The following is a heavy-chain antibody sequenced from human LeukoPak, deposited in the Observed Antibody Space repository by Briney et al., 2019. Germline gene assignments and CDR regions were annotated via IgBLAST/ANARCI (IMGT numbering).Heavy chain of an antibody. CDR3: ARGTSITAGIDY. Sequence: PGGSLRLFCAASGFAFNNYWMFWVRQAPGKGLVWISQTNIDGASTTYGDPAKGRFTASRDNAKSILYLQLNSLGVEDTAVYYCARGTSITAGIDYWGQGTLVTVSS. CDR1: GFAFNNYW. J-gene: IGHJ4*02. CDR2: TNIDGAST. V-gene: IGHV3-74*01. D-gene: IGHD6-13*01.